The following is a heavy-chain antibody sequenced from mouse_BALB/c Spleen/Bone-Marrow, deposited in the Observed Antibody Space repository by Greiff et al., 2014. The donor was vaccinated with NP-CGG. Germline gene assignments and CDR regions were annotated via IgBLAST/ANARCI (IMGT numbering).Heavy chain of an antibody. V-gene: IGHV1-61*01. Sequence: QVHVKQSGAELVRPGASVKLSCKASGYTFTSYWMDWVKQRPEQGLEWIGRIDPYDSETHYNQKFKDKAILTVDKSFSTAYMQLSSLTSEDSAVYYCARGSMILNYFDYWGQGTTLTVSS. D-gene: IGHD2-3*01. J-gene: IGHJ2*01. CDR2: IDPYDSET. CDR1: GYTFTSYW. CDR3: ARGSMILNYFDY.